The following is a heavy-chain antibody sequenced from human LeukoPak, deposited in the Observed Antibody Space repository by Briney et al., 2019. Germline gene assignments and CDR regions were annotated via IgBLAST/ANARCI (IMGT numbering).Heavy chain of an antibody. V-gene: IGHV4-59*08. CDR1: GGSISSYY. D-gene: IGHD6-19*01. J-gene: IGHJ4*02. CDR3: ARQSGSWSYSGWYTFYYFDY. Sequence: SETLSLTCTVSGGSISSYYWSWIRQPPGKGLEWIGYIYYSGSTNYNPSLKSRVTISVDTSKNQFSLKLSSVTAADTAVYYCARQSGSWSYSGWYTFYYFDYWGQGTLVTVSS. CDR2: IYYSGST.